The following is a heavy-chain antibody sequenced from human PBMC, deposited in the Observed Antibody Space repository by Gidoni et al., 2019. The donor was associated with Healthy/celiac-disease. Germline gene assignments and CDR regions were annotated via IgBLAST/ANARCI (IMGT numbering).Heavy chain of an antibody. V-gene: IGHV4-39*01. CDR1: GGSISSSSYY. CDR2: IYYSGST. CDR3: ARSVDTAMVTAPGFFDY. D-gene: IGHD5-18*01. J-gene: IGHJ4*02. Sequence: QLQLQESGPGLVKPSETLSLTCTVAGGSISSSSYYWGWIRQPPGKGLEWIGSIYYSGSTYYTPSLKSRVTISVDTSKNQFSLKLSSVTAADTAVYYCARSVDTAMVTAPGFFDYWGQGTLVTVSS.